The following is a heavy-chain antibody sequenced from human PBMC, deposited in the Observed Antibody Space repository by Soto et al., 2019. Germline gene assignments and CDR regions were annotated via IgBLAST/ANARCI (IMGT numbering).Heavy chain of an antibody. J-gene: IGHJ4*02. CDR2: ISGSGGRT. CDR1: GFTFTSYA. D-gene: IGHD1-1*01. V-gene: IGHV3-23*01. CDR3: AKGVGLESSEQNDY. Sequence: QPGGSLRLSCAASGFTFTSYAMTWVRQAPGKGLEWVSSISGSGGRTHYADSVKGRFTISRDNSKNTMYLQMSSLRVEDTAVYYCAKGVGLESSEQNDYWGQGTLVTVPS.